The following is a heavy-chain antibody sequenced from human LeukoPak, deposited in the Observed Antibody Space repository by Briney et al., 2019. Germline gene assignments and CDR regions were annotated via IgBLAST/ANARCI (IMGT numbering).Heavy chain of an antibody. V-gene: IGHV4-39*01. J-gene: IGHJ5*02. CDR1: GGSISSSSYY. Sequence: SETLSLTCTVSGGSISSSSYYWGWIRQPPGKGLEWIGSIYYSGSTYYNPSLKSRVTISVDTSKNQFSLKLSSVTAADTAVYYCARQGVVSWFDPWGQGTLVTVS. D-gene: IGHD3-3*01. CDR2: IYYSGST. CDR3: ARQGVVSWFDP.